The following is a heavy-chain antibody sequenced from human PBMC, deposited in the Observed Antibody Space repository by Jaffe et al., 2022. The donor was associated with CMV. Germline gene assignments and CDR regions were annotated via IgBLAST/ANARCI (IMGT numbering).Heavy chain of an antibody. D-gene: IGHD3-16*01. CDR2: ISGSGGST. V-gene: IGHV3-23*01. Sequence: EVQLLESGGGLVQPGGSLRLSCAASGFTFSSYAMSWVRQAPGKGLEWVSAISGSGGSTYYADSVKGRFTISRDNSKNTLYLQMNSLRAEDTAVYYCAKDPSSQYYAPPDAFDIWGQGTMVTVSS. J-gene: IGHJ3*02. CDR3: AKDPSSQYYAPPDAFDI. CDR1: GFTFSSYA.